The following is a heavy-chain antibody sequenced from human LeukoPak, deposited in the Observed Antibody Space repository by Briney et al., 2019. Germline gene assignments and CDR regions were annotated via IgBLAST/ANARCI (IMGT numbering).Heavy chain of an antibody. CDR2: IDSDGSTT. J-gene: IGHJ4*02. CDR1: GFTFSTHW. Sequence: GGSLRLSCAASGFTFSTHWMHWVRQAPGKGLVWVSRIDSDGSTTTYVDSVEGRFTISRDNAKNTLYLEMNSLRAEDTAVYYCTRGWTADYWGQGTLVTVSS. V-gene: IGHV3-74*01. D-gene: IGHD3/OR15-3a*01. CDR3: TRGWTADY.